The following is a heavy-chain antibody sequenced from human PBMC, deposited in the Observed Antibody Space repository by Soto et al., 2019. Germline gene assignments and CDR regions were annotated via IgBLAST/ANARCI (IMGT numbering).Heavy chain of an antibody. Sequence: PGGSLRLSCAASGFTFSSYSMNWVRQAPGKGLELVSSISSSSSYIYYADSVKGRFTISRDNAKNSLYLQMNSLRAEDTAVYYCARKRRVTTPYYYYYYGMDVWGQGTTVTVSS. CDR1: GFTFSSYS. CDR2: ISSSSSYI. D-gene: IGHD4-17*01. CDR3: ARKRRVTTPYYYYYYGMDV. J-gene: IGHJ6*02. V-gene: IGHV3-21*01.